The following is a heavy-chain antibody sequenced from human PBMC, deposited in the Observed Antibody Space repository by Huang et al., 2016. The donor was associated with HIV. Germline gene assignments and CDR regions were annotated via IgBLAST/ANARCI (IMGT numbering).Heavy chain of an antibody. Sequence: QVQLVESGGGVVQPGRSLRLSCGASGFTFSSYAMHGVRQAPGKGLEWVAVITYDGSNKYYADSVKGRFTISRDNSKNTLYLQMNSLRAEDTAVYYCARGSRSNGVSSFDYWGQGTLVTVSS. CDR3: ARGSRSNGVSSFDY. CDR1: GFTFSSYA. J-gene: IGHJ4*02. CDR2: ITYDGSNK. D-gene: IGHD2-8*01. V-gene: IGHV3-30-3*01.